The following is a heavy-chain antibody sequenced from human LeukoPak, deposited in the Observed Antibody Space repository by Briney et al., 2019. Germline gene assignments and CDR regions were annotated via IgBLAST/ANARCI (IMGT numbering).Heavy chain of an antibody. CDR1: GYTFTTYD. CDR3: ARDPTYDYVWGSYRPNWFDP. J-gene: IGHJ5*02. CDR2: MDPNSGNT. D-gene: IGHD3-16*02. V-gene: IGHV1-8*01. Sequence: ASVKVSCKASGYTFTTYDINWVRQATGRGLEWMGWMDPNSGNTGYAQKFQGRVTITRDTSASTAYMELSSLRSEDTAVYYCARDPTYDYVWGSYRPNWFDPWGQGTLVTVSS.